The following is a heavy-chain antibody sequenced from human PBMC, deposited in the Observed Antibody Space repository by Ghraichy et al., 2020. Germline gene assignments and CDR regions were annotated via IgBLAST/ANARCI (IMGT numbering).Heavy chain of an antibody. CDR1: GYSISSGYY. D-gene: IGHD2-8*01. Sequence: SQTLSLTCAVSGYSISSGYYWVWIRQPPGEGLEWIGSIHHSANTYYNPSLKSRVTISVDTSKNKFSLKLSSVTAADTAVYYCARSLFCTNGVCQRRGAFDVWGQGTMVTVSA. CDR3: ARSLFCTNGVCQRRGAFDV. CDR2: IHHSANT. J-gene: IGHJ3*01. V-gene: IGHV4-38-2*01.